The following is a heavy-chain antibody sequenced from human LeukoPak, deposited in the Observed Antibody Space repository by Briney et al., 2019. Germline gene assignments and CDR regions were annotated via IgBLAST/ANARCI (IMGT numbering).Heavy chain of an antibody. CDR1: GYTLTELA. CDR3: AVIAPLFDY. CDR2: FDPESSET. D-gene: IGHD6-13*01. J-gene: IGHJ4*02. Sequence: ASVKVSCKVSGYTLTELAMHWVRQSPGKGLDWMGGFDPESSETVYAKQFQGRVSMTEDTSTETAYLELNSLTSEDTAVYYCAVIAPLFDYWGQGTLVTVSS. V-gene: IGHV1-24*01.